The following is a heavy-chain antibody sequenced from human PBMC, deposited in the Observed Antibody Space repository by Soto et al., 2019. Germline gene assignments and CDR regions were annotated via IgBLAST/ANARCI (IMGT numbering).Heavy chain of an antibody. J-gene: IGHJ6*02. D-gene: IGHD4-17*01. CDR1: GYSFTSYW. V-gene: IGHV5-10-1*01. CDR2: IDPSDSYT. CDR3: ARHPTSTVVTSYYYGMDV. Sequence: PGESLKISCKGSGYSFTSYWISWVRQMPGKGLEWMGRIDPSDSYTNYSPSFQGHVTISADKSISTAYLQWSSLKASDTAMYYCARHPTSTVVTSYYYGMDVWGQVTTVTVSS.